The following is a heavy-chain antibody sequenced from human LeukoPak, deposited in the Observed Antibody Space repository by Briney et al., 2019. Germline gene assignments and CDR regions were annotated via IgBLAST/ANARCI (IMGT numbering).Heavy chain of an antibody. CDR2: IYYSGGT. V-gene: IGHV4-39*02. CDR3: TREGPEYSFSDY. Sequence: PSETLSLTCTVSGGSISSSYYWGWIRQPPGKGLEWIGSIYYSGGTYYNPSLKSRATISVDTSKNQFSLKLSSVTAADTAVYYCTREGPEYSFSDYWGQGTLVTVSS. D-gene: IGHD5-18*01. CDR1: GGSISSSYY. J-gene: IGHJ4*02.